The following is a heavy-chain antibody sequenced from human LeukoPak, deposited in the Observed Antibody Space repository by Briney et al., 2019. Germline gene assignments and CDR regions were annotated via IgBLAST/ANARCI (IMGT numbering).Heavy chain of an antibody. CDR1: GYTFTSYG. V-gene: IGHV1-18*01. CDR2: ISAYNGNT. CDR3: ARRHSSGWIPTDYYYYMDV. D-gene: IGHD6-19*01. J-gene: IGHJ6*03. Sequence: ASVKVSCKASGYTFTSYGISWVREAPGQGLEWMGWISAYNGNTNYAQKLQGRATMTTDTSTSTAYMELRSLRSDDTAVYYCARRHSSGWIPTDYYYYMDVWGKGTTVTVSS.